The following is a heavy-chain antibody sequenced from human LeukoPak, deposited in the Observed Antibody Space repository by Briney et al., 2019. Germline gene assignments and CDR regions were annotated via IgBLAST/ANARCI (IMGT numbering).Heavy chain of an antibody. J-gene: IGHJ4*02. V-gene: IGHV3-30*04. D-gene: IGHD3-22*01. Sequence: GGSLRLSCAASGFTFSSYSTHWVRQAPGKGLEWVAFISYDGRNKYYADSVKGRFTISRDNSKNTLYLQMNSLRAEDTAVYYCARAAWDYYDSSGYYYDYWGQGTLVTVSS. CDR2: ISYDGRNK. CDR1: GFTFSSYS. CDR3: ARAAWDYYDSSGYYYDY.